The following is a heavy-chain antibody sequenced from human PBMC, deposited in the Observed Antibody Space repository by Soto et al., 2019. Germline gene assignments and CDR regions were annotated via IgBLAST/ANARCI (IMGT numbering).Heavy chain of an antibody. CDR1: GDSVSSNSAA. D-gene: IGHD2-2*01. J-gene: IGHJ6*02. CDR3: ARVVSYQLLEEYYGMDV. CDR2: TYYRSKWYN. Sequence: HSQTLSLTCAISGDSVSSNSAAWNWIRQSLSRGLEWLGRTYYRSKWYNDYAVSVKSRLTINPDTPKNQFSLQLNSVTPEDTAVYYCARVVSYQLLEEYYGMDVWGQGTTVTVSS. V-gene: IGHV6-1*01.